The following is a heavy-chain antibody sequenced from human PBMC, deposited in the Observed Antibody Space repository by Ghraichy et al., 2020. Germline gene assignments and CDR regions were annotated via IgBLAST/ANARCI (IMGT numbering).Heavy chain of an antibody. D-gene: IGHD3-22*01. CDR2: IIPIFGTA. Sequence: SVKVSCKASGGTFSSYAISWVRQAPGQGLEWMGGIIPIFGTANYAQKFQGRVTITADESTSTAYMELSSLRSEDTAVYYCARVQRGHRSTMIPSGNWFDPWGQGTLVTVSS. J-gene: IGHJ5*02. CDR3: ARVQRGHRSTMIPSGNWFDP. CDR1: GGTFSSYA. V-gene: IGHV1-69*13.